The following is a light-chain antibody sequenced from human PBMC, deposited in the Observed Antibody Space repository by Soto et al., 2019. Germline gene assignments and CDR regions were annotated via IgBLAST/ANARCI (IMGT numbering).Light chain of an antibody. Sequence: QSVLTQPASVSGSPGQSITISCTGTSSDVGGYNYVPWYQQHPGKAPKLMIYEVSNRPSGVSNRFSGSKSGNTASLTISGLQAEDEADYYCCSYAGSYSYVFGTGTKVTVL. V-gene: IGLV2-14*01. CDR2: EVS. CDR3: CSYAGSYSYV. CDR1: SSDVGGYNY. J-gene: IGLJ1*01.